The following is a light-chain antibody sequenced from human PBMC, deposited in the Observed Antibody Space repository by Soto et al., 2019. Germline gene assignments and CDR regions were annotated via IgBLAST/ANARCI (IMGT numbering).Light chain of an antibody. CDR2: GAS. CDR1: QSVSSN. V-gene: IGKV3-15*01. CDR3: QQYNNWPRVT. J-gene: IGKJ1*01. Sequence: EIVVTQSPATLSVSPWERATLSCRASQSVSSNLAWYQQKPGQAPRLLIYGASTRATGIPARFSGSGSGTEFTLTISSLQSEDFAVYYCQQYNNWPRVTFGQGTKVDIK.